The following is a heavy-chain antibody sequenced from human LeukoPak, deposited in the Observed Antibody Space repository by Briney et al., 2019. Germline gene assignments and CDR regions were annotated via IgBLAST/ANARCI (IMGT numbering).Heavy chain of an antibody. J-gene: IGHJ4*02. D-gene: IGHD1-26*01. Sequence: VASVKVSCKASGYTFTSYGISWVRQAPGQGLEWMGWISVYNGKTNYPQKLQGRVTMTTDTSTSTAYMEVRSLRFDDTAVYYCARDHTVGATGSYFDYWGQGTLVTVSS. CDR3: ARDHTVGATGSYFDY. CDR2: ISVYNGKT. V-gene: IGHV1-18*01. CDR1: GYTFTSYG.